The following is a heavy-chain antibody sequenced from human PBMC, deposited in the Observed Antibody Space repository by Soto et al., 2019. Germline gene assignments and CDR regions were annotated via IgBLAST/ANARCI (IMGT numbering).Heavy chain of an antibody. CDR1: GFTFSSYS. CDR2: ISSSSSTI. D-gene: IGHD2-2*01. J-gene: IGHJ6*02. Sequence: GGSLRLSCAASGFTFSSYSMNWVRQAPGKGLEWVPYISSSSSTIYYADSVKGRFTISRDNAKNSLYLQMNSLRDEDTAVYYCARAMEEPDLGYCSSTSCHRRYYYYGMDVWGQGTTVTVSS. CDR3: ARAMEEPDLGYCSSTSCHRRYYYYGMDV. V-gene: IGHV3-48*02.